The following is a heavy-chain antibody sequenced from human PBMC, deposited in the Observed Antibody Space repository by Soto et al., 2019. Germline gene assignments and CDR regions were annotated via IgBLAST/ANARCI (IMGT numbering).Heavy chain of an antibody. CDR2: ISGSGGST. CDR3: EASSGYYRFDY. V-gene: IGHV3-23*01. CDR1: GFTFSSYA. D-gene: IGHD3-3*01. Sequence: EVQLLESGGGLVQPGGSLRLSYAASGFTFSSYAMSWVRQAPGKGLEWVSAISGSGGSTYYADSVKGRFTISRDNSKNTLYLQMNSLRAEDTAVYYCEASSGYYRFDYWGQGTLVTVSS. J-gene: IGHJ4*02.